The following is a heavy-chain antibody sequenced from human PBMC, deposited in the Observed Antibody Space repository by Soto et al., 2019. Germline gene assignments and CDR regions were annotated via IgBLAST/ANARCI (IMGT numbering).Heavy chain of an antibody. CDR1: VGSVSSGSYY. Sequence: SETLSLTCIVSVGSVSSGSYYWNWIRQPPGKGLEWIGSIYHSGSADYNPSLKSRVTISVDTSKNQFSLNLGSVTAADTAVYYCATVSLQLTTMDYWGQGALVTVLL. D-gene: IGHD4-4*01. V-gene: IGHV4-61*01. J-gene: IGHJ4*02. CDR3: ATVSLQLTTMDY. CDR2: IYHSGSA.